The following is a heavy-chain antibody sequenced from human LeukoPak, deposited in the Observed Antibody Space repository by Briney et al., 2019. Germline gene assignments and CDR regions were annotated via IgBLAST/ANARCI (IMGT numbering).Heavy chain of an antibody. CDR2: ISGNDDGA. D-gene: IGHD3-10*01. CDR3: AKRGPIYSASPGNYFDY. Sequence: GGSLRLSCTASGFTFSTCGMTWVRQAPGKGLEWVSSISGNDDGAYYADSVKGRFTISRDNSKNTLYLQMNSLRAEDTAIYYCAKRGPIYSASPGNYFDYWGQGTLVTVSS. V-gene: IGHV3-23*01. CDR1: GFTFSTCG. J-gene: IGHJ4*02.